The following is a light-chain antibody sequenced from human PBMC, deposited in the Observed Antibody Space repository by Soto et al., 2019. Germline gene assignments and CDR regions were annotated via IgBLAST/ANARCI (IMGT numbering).Light chain of an antibody. CDR3: QQYNVWPLT. CDR1: QSVSSN. CDR2: IAS. Sequence: EIVMTQSPATLSVSQGERATLSCRPSQSVSSNLAWYKQKPGQTPKLLIYIASTRATGIPARFSGSGSGTEFTLTISSLQSEDFAAYYCQQYNVWPLTFGGGTKVEFK. J-gene: IGKJ4*01. V-gene: IGKV3-15*01.